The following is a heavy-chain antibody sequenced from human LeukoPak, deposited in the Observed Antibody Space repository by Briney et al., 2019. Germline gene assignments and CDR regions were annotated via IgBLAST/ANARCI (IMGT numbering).Heavy chain of an antibody. CDR3: ARIRWFDP. CDR2: INHSGST. Sequence: PSETLSLTCAVYGGSFSGYYWSWIGQPPGKGLEWIGEINHSGSTNYNPSLKSRVTMSVDTSKNQFSLKLSSVTAADTAVYYCARIRWFDPWGQGTLVTVSS. J-gene: IGHJ5*02. V-gene: IGHV4-34*01. CDR1: GGSFSGYY.